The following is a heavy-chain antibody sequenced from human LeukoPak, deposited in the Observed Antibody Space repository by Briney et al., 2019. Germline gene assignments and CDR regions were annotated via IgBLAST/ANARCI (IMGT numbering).Heavy chain of an antibody. J-gene: IGHJ5*02. CDR1: GYTFTGYY. CDR2: INPNSGGT. CDR3: ARGRKPFSGTAIYSGNWFDP. V-gene: IGHV1-2*02. D-gene: IGHD3-10*02. Sequence: ASVKVSCKASGYTFTGYYMHWVRQAPGQGLERMGWINPNSGGTNYAQKFQGRVTMTRDTSISTAYMELSRLRSDDTAVYYCARGRKPFSGTAIYSGNWFDPWGQGTLVTVSS.